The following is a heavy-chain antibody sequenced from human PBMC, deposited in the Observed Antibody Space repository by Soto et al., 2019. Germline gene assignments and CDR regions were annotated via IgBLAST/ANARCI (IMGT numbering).Heavy chain of an antibody. J-gene: IGHJ6*02. D-gene: IGHD2-8*01. V-gene: IGHV1-18*01. CDR3: ARACESRCYGMDV. Sequence: QVQLVQSGAEVKKPGASVKVSCKASGYTFTSYGISWVRQAPGQGLEWMGWISAYNGKTNYAQKLQGRVXKTXDXFTSTAYMELRSLRSDDTAVYYCARACESRCYGMDVWGQGTTVTVSS. CDR1: GYTFTSYG. CDR2: ISAYNGKT.